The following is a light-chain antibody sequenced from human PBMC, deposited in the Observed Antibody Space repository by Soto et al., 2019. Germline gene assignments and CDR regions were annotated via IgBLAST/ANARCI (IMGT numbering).Light chain of an antibody. J-gene: IGKJ1*01. CDR1: QSVSNNY. CDR2: GAS. CDR3: QQNDSSAM. V-gene: IGKV3-20*01. Sequence: EIVLTQSPGTLSLSPGEGATLSCRASQSVSNNYLAWYQQKPGQAPRLLIYGASHRATGIPDRFSGSLSGTDFTLTISRLEPEHFAVYYCQQNDSSAMFGEGTKVDIK.